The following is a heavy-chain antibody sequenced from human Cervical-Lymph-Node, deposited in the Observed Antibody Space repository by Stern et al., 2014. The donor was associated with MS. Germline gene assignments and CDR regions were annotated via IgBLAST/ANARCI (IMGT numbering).Heavy chain of an antibody. V-gene: IGHV1-46*01. J-gene: IGHJ4*02. CDR3: ATPLPFAL. CDR2: LSPSTNRT. CDR1: GHTVSTYA. Sequence: VQLEESGAEVKKPGASVRISCKTTGHTVSTYAMHWIRQAPGQGLDWIGILSPSTNRTTLAQKAKGRVAVTWATSARALYVSLSSLQSDDTAVYYCATPLPFALWGQGTLVTVSS.